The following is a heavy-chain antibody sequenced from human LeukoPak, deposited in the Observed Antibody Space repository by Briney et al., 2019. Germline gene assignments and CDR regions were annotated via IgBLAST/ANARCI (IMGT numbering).Heavy chain of an antibody. D-gene: IGHD6-6*01. V-gene: IGHV3-64*01. J-gene: IGHJ6*03. CDR1: GFTFSSYA. Sequence: GGSLRLSYAASGFTFSSYAMHWVRQAPGKGLEYVSAISSNGGSTYYANSVRGRFTISRDNSKNTLYLQMGSLRAEDMAVYYCARGSSSSPGSYYYMDVWGKGTTVTVSS. CDR3: ARGSSSSPGSYYYMDV. CDR2: ISSNGGST.